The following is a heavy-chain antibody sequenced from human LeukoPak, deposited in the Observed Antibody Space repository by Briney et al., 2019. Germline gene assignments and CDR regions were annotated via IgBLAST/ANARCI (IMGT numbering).Heavy chain of an antibody. CDR1: GGTFTGFS. CDR2: INHSGGT. Sequence: LETLSLTCAVYGGTFTGFSWSWIRQSPVKGLESIGEINHSGGTNYAPSLQSRGTLSLDTSKNQFSLTLTSVTAADTAAYYCVRGRNVKWVPGVGGNPRASRYYYYMDVWGKGTTVTVSS. J-gene: IGHJ6*03. CDR3: VRGRNVKWVPGVGGNPRASRYYYYMDV. V-gene: IGHV4-34*01. D-gene: IGHD4-23*01.